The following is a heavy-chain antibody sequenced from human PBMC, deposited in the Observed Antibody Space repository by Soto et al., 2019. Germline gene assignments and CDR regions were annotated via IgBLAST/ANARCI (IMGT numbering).Heavy chain of an antibody. V-gene: IGHV4-39*07. CDR1: GGSISSGPYT. J-gene: IGHJ5*02. Sequence: SETLSLTCTVSGGSISSGPYTWGWIRQPPGKGLEWIGTFHYSGFTRYNPSLESRVTISVDTSKNQFSLKVISVTAADTAVYYCARVPDRWGQGTLVTVSS. CDR3: ARVPDR. D-gene: IGHD2-2*01. CDR2: FHYSGFT.